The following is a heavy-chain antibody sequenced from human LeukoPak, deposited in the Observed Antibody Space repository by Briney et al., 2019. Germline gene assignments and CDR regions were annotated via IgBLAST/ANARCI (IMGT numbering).Heavy chain of an antibody. V-gene: IGHV3-30*18. CDR1: GFTFSSYG. Sequence: GRSLRLSCAASGFTFSSYGMHWVRLAPGKGLEWVAVISYDGSNKYYADSVKGRFTISRDNSKNTLYLQMNSLRAEDTAVYYCAKEALIGIWFGELLPEYYFDYWGQGTLVTVSS. D-gene: IGHD3-10*01. CDR2: ISYDGSNK. J-gene: IGHJ4*02. CDR3: AKEALIGIWFGELLPEYYFDY.